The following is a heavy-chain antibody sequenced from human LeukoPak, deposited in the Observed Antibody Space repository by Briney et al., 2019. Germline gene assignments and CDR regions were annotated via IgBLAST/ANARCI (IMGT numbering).Heavy chain of an antibody. V-gene: IGHV5-10-1*01. D-gene: IGHD4-11*01. Sequence: GESLKISCKGSGYSFISYSISWVPQMPGKGLEWMGRIDPSDSYTNYSPSFQGHVTISAGKSISTAYLQWSSLKASDTAMYYCARISNSAYYYYGMDVWGQGTTVTVSS. CDR3: ARISNSAYYYYGMDV. CDR1: GYSFISYS. CDR2: IDPSDSYT. J-gene: IGHJ6*02.